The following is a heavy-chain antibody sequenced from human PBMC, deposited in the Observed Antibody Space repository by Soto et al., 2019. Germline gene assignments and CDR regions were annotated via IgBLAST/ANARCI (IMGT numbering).Heavy chain of an antibody. D-gene: IGHD5-12*01. J-gene: IGHJ3*02. CDR3: ATWHLREHAYDI. Sequence: GGSLRLSCAASGFTFSVSWMSWVRQAPGRGPEWLANIKEDGSEQYYVDSVEGRFTISRDNAKNALYLQMHSLRAEDTAIYFCATWHLREHAYDIWGQGTMVTVSS. CDR2: IKEDGSEQ. V-gene: IGHV3-7*01. CDR1: GFTFSVSW.